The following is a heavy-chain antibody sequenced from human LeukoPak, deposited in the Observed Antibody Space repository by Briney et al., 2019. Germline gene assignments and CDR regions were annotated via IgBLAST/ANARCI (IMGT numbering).Heavy chain of an antibody. CDR1: GFTFSSYN. CDR2: ISRTSSSI. J-gene: IGHJ5*02. CDR3: ARDLYGSGTFDP. Sequence: GGSLRLSCAVSGFTFSSYNMDWVRQAPGKGLEWVSFISRTSSSIYYADSVKGRFTISRDNAKNSLYLQMNTLRAEDTAVYYCARDLYGSGTFDPWGQGTLVIVSS. D-gene: IGHD3-10*01. V-gene: IGHV3-21*06.